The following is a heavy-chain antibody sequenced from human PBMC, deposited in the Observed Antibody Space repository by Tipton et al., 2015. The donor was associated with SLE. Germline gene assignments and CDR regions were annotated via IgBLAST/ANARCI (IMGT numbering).Heavy chain of an antibody. J-gene: IGHJ6*03. CDR2: IYISGST. Sequence: TLSLTFTVSGGSISSTNYFWTWIRQPAGKGLEWIGRIYISGSTNYNPSFESRVTISRDTSKNQFSLKLSSVTAADSTVYYCARGGDIWSGPTSNYYFYYYMAVWGKGTTVTVSS. V-gene: IGHV4-61*02. CDR1: GGSISSTNYF. CDR3: ARGGDIWSGPTSNYYFYYYMAV. D-gene: IGHD3-3*01.